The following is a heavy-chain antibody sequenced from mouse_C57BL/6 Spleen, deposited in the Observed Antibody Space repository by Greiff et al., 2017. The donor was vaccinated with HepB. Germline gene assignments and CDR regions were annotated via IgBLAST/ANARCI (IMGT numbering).Heavy chain of an antibody. D-gene: IGHD2-5*01. V-gene: IGHV2-2*01. CDR1: GFSLTSYG. Sequence: VQLQQSGPGLVQPSQSLSITCTVSGFSLTSYGVHWVRQSPGKGLEWLGVIWSGGSTDYNAAFISRLSISKDNSKSQVFFKMNSLQADDTAIYYCARLSASNNSYYAMDYWGQGTSVTVSS. CDR3: ARLSASNNSYYAMDY. J-gene: IGHJ4*01. CDR2: IWSGGST.